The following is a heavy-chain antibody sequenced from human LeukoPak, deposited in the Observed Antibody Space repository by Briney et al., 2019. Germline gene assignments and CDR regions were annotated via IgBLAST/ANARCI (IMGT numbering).Heavy chain of an antibody. CDR3: AKGSLGSWYYFDY. CDR2: FSRSGPDT. J-gene: IGHJ4*02. CDR1: GFTFGSSA. Sequence: PGGSLRLSCAASGFTFGSSAMSWVRQAPGKGPEWVSTFSRSGPDTYYAGSVKGRFTIFRDNSKNTLYLQMNSLRAEDTAVYYCAKGSLGSWYYFDYWGQGTLVTVSS. V-gene: IGHV3-23*01. D-gene: IGHD6-13*01.